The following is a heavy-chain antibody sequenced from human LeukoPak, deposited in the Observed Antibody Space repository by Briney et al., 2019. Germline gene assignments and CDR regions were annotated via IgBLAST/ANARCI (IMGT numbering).Heavy chain of an antibody. CDR1: GFTFNDYA. D-gene: IGHD3-10*01. V-gene: IGHV3-9*03. CDR2: ISWNSGSI. CDR3: ALSGGDSFDY. Sequence: GGSLRLSXAASGFTFNDYAMHWVRQAPGKGLEWVSGISWNSGSIGYADSVKGRFTISRDNAKNSLYLQMNSLRAEDMALYYCALSGGDSFDYWGQGTLVTVSS. J-gene: IGHJ4*02.